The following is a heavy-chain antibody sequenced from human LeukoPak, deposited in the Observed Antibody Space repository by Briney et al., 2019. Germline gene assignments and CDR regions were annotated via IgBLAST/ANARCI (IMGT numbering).Heavy chain of an antibody. CDR3: ARLIYSSSWGDYYYYMDV. CDR2: IYTSGST. CDR1: GGSISSYY. Sequence: SETLSRTCTVSGGSISSYYWSWLRQPPGKGLEWIGYIYTSGSTNYSPSLKSRVTISVDTSKNQFSLKLSSVTAADTAVYYCARLIYSSSWGDYYYYMDVWGKGTTVTVSS. D-gene: IGHD6-13*01. V-gene: IGHV4-4*09. J-gene: IGHJ6*03.